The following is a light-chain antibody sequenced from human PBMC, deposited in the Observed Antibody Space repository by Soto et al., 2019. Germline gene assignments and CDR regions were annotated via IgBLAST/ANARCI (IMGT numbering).Light chain of an antibody. J-gene: IGKJ1*01. CDR1: QSLVYSDGNTY. V-gene: IGKV2-24*01. CDR2: QIS. Sequence: DVVLTQTPLSSPVTLGQPASISCRSSQSLVYSDGNTYLSWLQQRPGQPPRLLIYQISNRFSGVPDRFSSSGAGTDFTLKISRVEAEDVGVYSCVQFSHFPRTFGQGTKVEIK. CDR3: VQFSHFPRT.